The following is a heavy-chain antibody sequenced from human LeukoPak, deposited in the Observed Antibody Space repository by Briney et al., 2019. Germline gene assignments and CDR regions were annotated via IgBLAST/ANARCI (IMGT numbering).Heavy chain of an antibody. J-gene: IGHJ6*02. V-gene: IGHV1-69*13. CDR1: GGTFSSYA. D-gene: IGHD6-13*01. CDR3: ARGEKIAAAGADYYYYGMDV. Sequence: ASVKVSCKASGGTFSSYAISWVRQAPGQGLEWMGGIIPIFGTANYAQKFQGRVTITADESTSTAYMELSSLRSEDTAVYYCARGEKIAAAGADYYYYGMDVWGQGTTVTVSS. CDR2: IIPIFGTA.